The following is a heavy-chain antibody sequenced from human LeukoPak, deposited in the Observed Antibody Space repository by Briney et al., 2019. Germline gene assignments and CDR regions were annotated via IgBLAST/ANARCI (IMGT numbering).Heavy chain of an antibody. Sequence: GGSLRLSCAASGFTFTSYSMNWVRQAPGKGLEWVSSISSSSSYIYYADSVKGRFTISRGNAKNSLYLQMNSLRAEDTAVYYCARDRGGYSGSYNFMDYWGQGTLVTVSS. D-gene: IGHD1-26*01. V-gene: IGHV3-21*01. CDR2: ISSSSSYI. J-gene: IGHJ4*02. CDR3: ARDRGGYSGSYNFMDY. CDR1: GFTFTSYS.